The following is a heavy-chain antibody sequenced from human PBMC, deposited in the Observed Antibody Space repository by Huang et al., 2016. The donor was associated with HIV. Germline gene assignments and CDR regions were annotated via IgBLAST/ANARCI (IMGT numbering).Heavy chain of an antibody. CDR1: GITFRNYA. D-gene: IGHD6-19*01. CDR2: TSAEGSGQ. CDR3: AKDQGQWLAYFDS. J-gene: IGHJ4*02. Sequence: VRLVQSGGGVVKPGRSLRLACAASGITFRNYAMHWVRQAPGKGLEWGAGTSAEGSGQYYVDSVKGRFIISKDNSNETLFLEMRSLKSEDTAVYFCAKDQGQWLAYFDSWGQGTLVTVSS. V-gene: IGHV3-30*18.